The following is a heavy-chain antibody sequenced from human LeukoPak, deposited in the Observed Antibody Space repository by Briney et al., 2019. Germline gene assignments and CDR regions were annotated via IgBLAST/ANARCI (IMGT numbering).Heavy chain of an antibody. J-gene: IGHJ4*02. Sequence: SVKVSCKASGGIFSSYAISWVRQAPGQGLEWMGRIIPILGIANYAQRFQGRVTITADKSTSTAYMDLSSLRSEDTAVYYCARDLPPYYFDYWGQGTLVTVSS. CDR2: IIPILGIA. CDR1: GGIFSSYA. V-gene: IGHV1-69*04. CDR3: ARDLPPYYFDY.